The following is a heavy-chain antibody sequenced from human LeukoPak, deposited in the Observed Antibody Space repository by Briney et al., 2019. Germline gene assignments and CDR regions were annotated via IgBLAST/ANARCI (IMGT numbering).Heavy chain of an antibody. V-gene: IGHV1-2*02. CDR2: INPNSGGT. D-gene: IGHD2-2*01. CDR1: GYTFTGYY. CDR3: ARRAHSSTDAFDI. Sequence: ASVKVSCKASGYTFTGYYIHWVRQAPGPGLGWVGWINPNSGGTNYAKKFQGRVTMTRDTSISTAYMELSRLRSDDTAVYYCARRAHSSTDAFDIWGQGTMVTVSS. J-gene: IGHJ3*02.